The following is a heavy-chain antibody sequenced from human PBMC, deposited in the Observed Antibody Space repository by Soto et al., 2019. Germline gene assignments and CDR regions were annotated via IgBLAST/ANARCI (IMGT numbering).Heavy chain of an antibody. CDR3: ASVPYSYDSSGYLALDI. D-gene: IGHD3-22*01. CDR2: IYPGDSDT. V-gene: IGHV5-51*01. Sequence: GESLKISCKGSGYSFTSYWIGWVRQMPGKGLEWMGIIYPGDSDTRYSPSFQGQVTISADKSISTAYLQWSSLKASDTAMYYCASVPYSYDSSGYLALDIWGQGTMVTV. CDR1: GYSFTSYW. J-gene: IGHJ3*02.